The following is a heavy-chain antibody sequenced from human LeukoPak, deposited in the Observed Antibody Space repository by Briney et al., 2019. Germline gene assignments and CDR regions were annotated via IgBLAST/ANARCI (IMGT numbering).Heavy chain of an antibody. V-gene: IGHV3-66*01. J-gene: IGHJ4*02. CDR3: ARAGGYSYGQYFDY. Sequence: VGSLRLSCAASGFTVSSNYMSWVRQAPGKGLEWVSVIYSGGSTYYADSVKGRFTISRDNSKNTLYLQMNSLRAEDTAVYYCARAGGYSYGQYFDYWGQGTLVTVSS. CDR1: GFTVSSNY. CDR2: IYSGGST. D-gene: IGHD5-18*01.